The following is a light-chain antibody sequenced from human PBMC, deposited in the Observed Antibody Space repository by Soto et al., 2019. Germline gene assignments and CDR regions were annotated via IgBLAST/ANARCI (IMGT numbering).Light chain of an antibody. Sequence: DIQMTQSPSSLSASVGDRVTITCRASQDISNFLAWFRQKPGIAPKSLIYASSSLQSGVPSRFSGSGSGTDFTLTISSLQPEDSATYYCQQYNTYPLTFGGGTKVEIK. CDR2: ASS. CDR3: QQYNTYPLT. CDR1: QDISNF. J-gene: IGKJ4*01. V-gene: IGKV1-16*01.